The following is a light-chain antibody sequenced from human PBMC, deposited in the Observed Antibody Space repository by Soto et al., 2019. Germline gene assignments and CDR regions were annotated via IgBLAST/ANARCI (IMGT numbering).Light chain of an antibody. CDR2: RNN. V-gene: IGLV1-47*01. CDR3: AAWDDSLSGDWV. Sequence: QSVLTQPPSASGTPGQRVTISCSGSSSNIGRNYVYWYQQLPGTAPKLLIYRNNQRPSGVPDRFSGSKSGPSASLAISGLRSEDEADYYCAAWDDSLSGDWVFGGGTQLTVL. CDR1: SSNIGRNY. J-gene: IGLJ3*02.